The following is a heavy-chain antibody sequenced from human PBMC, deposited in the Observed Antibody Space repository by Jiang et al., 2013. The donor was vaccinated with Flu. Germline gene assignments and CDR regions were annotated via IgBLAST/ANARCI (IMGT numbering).Heavy chain of an antibody. Sequence: PGRSLRLSCAASGFTFSSYAMHWVRQAPGKGLEWVAVISYDGSNKYYADSVKGRFTISRDNSKNTLYLQMNSLRAEDTAVYYCARAGVGVAGTFDYWGQGTLVTVSS. CDR1: GFTFSSYA. J-gene: IGHJ4*02. D-gene: IGHD6-19*01. CDR3: ARAGVGVAGTFDY. V-gene: IGHV3-30-3*01. CDR2: ISYDGSNK.